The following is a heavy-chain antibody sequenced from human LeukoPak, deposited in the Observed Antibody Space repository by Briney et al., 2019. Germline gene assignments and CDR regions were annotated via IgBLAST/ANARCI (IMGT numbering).Heavy chain of an antibody. J-gene: IGHJ4*02. CDR1: GGSISSYY. CDR2: IYYSGST. D-gene: IGHD1-1*01. Sequence: SETLSLTCTVSGGSISSYYWSWIRQPPGKGLEWIGYIYYSGSTNYNPSLKSRVTISVDTSKNQYSLKLSSVTAADTAVYYCARGTLFDYWGQGTLVTVSS. V-gene: IGHV4-59*12. CDR3: ARGTLFDY.